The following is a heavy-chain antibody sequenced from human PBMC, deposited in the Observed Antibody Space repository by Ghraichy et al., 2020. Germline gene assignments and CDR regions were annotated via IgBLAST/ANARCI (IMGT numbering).Heavy chain of an antibody. CDR1: GFIVSNNY. D-gene: IGHD6-13*01. CDR2: LYSGGST. Sequence: GGSLRLSCAASGFIVSNNYMSWVRQAPGKGLEWVSVLYSGGSTYYADSVKGRFTISRDNSKNTLYLQMSSLRDDDTAVYYCARGYSSSWRYFDYWGQGTLVTVSS. CDR3: ARGYSSSWRYFDY. V-gene: IGHV3-53*01. J-gene: IGHJ4*02.